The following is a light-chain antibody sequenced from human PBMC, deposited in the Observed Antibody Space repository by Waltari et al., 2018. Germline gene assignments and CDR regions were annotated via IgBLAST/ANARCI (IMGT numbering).Light chain of an antibody. CDR1: QSVNRY. CDR2: DAS. J-gene: IGKJ3*01. CDR3: QLRSNWPVT. Sequence: EIVLTQSPATLSLSPGQRATLSCRASQSVNRYLAWYQQKPGQAPRLLIYDASNRATGIPARFSGSGSGTDFTLTISSLESEDFTVYYCQLRSNWPVTFGPGTRVDIK. V-gene: IGKV3-11*01.